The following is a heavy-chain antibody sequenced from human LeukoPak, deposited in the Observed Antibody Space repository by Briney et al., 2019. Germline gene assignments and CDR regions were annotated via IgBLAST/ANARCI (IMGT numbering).Heavy chain of an antibody. Sequence: GGSLRLSCLMSGFTFRNHGLHWVRQAPGKGLEWVGRIKSKTDGGTTDYAAPVKGRFTISRDDSKNTLYLQMNSLKTEDTAVYYCTTGRGYESEYYMDVWGKGTTVTVSS. J-gene: IGHJ6*03. D-gene: IGHD5-12*01. CDR1: GFTFRNHG. V-gene: IGHV3-15*01. CDR2: IKSKTDGGTT. CDR3: TTGRGYESEYYMDV.